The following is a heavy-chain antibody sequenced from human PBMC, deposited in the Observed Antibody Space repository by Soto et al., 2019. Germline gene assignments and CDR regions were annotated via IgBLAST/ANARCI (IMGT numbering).Heavy chain of an antibody. J-gene: IGHJ6*03. D-gene: IGHD3-3*01. Sequence: ASVTVSCTASGYTFTSYYMHWVRQAPGQGLEWMGIINPSGGSTSYAQKFQGRVTMTRDTSTSTVYMELSSLRSEDTAVYYCARGRDYDFWSGYFPYYYYMDVWGKGTTVTVSS. CDR3: ARGRDYDFWSGYFPYYYYMDV. CDR1: GYTFTSYY. CDR2: INPSGGST. V-gene: IGHV1-46*03.